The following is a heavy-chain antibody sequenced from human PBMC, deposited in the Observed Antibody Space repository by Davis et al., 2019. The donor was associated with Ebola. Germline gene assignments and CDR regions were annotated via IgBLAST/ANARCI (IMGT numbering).Heavy chain of an antibody. Sequence: GGSLRLSCAASGFTFSSYWMSWVRQAPGKGLEWVANIKQDGSEKYYVDSVKGRFTISRDNAKNSLYLQMNSLRAEDTAVYYCAREAALYYYGSGISDYWGQGTLVTVSS. V-gene: IGHV3-7*01. D-gene: IGHD3-10*01. CDR1: GFTFSSYW. J-gene: IGHJ4*02. CDR2: IKQDGSEK. CDR3: AREAALYYYGSGISDY.